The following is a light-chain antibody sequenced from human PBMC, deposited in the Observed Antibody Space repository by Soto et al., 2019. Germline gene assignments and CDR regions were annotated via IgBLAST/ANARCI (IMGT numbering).Light chain of an antibody. V-gene: IGKV1-17*01. CDR2: ATS. Sequence: DIRMTKSPSSLPASDGDRVTISCRASQDIRNDLAWYQQKPGKAPKRLIYATSSLHSGVPSRFRGRGSGTEFTLSISSLQPDDFAPYYCLQYNSYLIPFGQGTRLEI. J-gene: IGKJ5*01. CDR3: LQYNSYLIP. CDR1: QDIRND.